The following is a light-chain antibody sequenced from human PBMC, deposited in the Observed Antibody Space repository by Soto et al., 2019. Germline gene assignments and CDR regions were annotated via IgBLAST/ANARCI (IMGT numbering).Light chain of an antibody. CDR2: KAS. CDR1: QTINGW. V-gene: IGKV1-5*03. CDR3: QQYNSHSWT. Sequence: DIQMTQSPSTLSASVGDRVTITCRASQTINGWLAWYQRKPGKAPNLLIYKASSLESGVPSRLSGSGSGTEFTLTISSLQVDDFATYYCQQYNSHSWTFGQGTKVDIK. J-gene: IGKJ1*01.